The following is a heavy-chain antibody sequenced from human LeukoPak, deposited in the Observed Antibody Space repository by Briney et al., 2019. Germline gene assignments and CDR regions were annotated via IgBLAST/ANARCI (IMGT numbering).Heavy chain of an antibody. V-gene: IGHV3-7*01. CDR2: IKQDGSET. CDR1: GFIFRNHW. Sequence: PGGSLRLSCAASGFIFRNHWMSWVRQAPGGGLEWVAHIKQDGSETQYVDSVEGRFTLSRDDAKNTLYLQMNSLRAEDTAVYYCARDLYYYYFDYWGQGTLVTVSS. CDR3: ARDLYYYYFDY. D-gene: IGHD3-10*01. J-gene: IGHJ4*02.